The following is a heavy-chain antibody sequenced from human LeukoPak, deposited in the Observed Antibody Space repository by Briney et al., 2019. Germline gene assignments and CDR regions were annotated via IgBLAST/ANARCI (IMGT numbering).Heavy chain of an antibody. Sequence: ASVKVSCKASGYTFTDYYMHWVRQAPGQGLEWMGRINSNSGGTNHAQKFQGRVIMTRDSSISTAYMALSRLRSDDTAVYYCARAYYSSSWYYFQHCGQGTLVTVSS. J-gene: IGHJ1*01. CDR1: GYTFTDYY. CDR2: INSNSGGT. V-gene: IGHV1-2*06. CDR3: ARAYYSSSWYYFQH. D-gene: IGHD6-13*01.